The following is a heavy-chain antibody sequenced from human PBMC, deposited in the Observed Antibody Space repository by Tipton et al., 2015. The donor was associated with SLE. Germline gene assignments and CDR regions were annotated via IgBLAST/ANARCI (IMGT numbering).Heavy chain of an antibody. Sequence: LSLTCTVSGDPISSGGSYWSWIRLPAGKGLEWIGRIYYSGSTNYNPSLKSRVTISVDTSKNQFSLKLSSVTAADTAVYYCARLRTGDTRGVADYWGQGTLVTVSS. CDR1: GDPISSGGSY. V-gene: IGHV4-61*02. CDR3: ARLRTGDTRGVADY. CDR2: IYYSGST. D-gene: IGHD7-27*01. J-gene: IGHJ4*02.